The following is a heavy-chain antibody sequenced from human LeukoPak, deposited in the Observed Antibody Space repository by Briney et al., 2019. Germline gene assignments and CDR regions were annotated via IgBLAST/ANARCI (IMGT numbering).Heavy chain of an antibody. V-gene: IGHV4-34*01. CDR2: INHSGSA. J-gene: IGHJ6*03. CDR1: GDSLSVSY. CDR3: ARGTFRFDWTDPDVRRFYHYYYMDV. Sequence: SQTLSLTCALDGDSLSVSYWNWIRQPPGKGLEWIGEINHSGSANYNPSLKSRLSISLEMSKNQFSLNMTSVTAADTAVYYCARGTFRFDWTDPDVRRFYHYYYMDVWGKGTTVTVSS. D-gene: IGHD3-9*01.